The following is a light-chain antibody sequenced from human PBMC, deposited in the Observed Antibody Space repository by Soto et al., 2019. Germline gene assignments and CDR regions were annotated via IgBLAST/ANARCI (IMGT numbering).Light chain of an antibody. V-gene: IGLV2-14*01. J-gene: IGLJ3*02. CDR2: EVS. CDR3: SSYTSSTAPLV. Sequence: QSALTQPASVSGSPGQSTTISCTGTSSDVGGYNYVSWYQQHPGKAPKLMIYEVSNRPSGVSNRFSGSKSGNAASLTISGLQTEDEADYYCSSYTSSTAPLVFGGGTKLIVL. CDR1: SSDVGGYNY.